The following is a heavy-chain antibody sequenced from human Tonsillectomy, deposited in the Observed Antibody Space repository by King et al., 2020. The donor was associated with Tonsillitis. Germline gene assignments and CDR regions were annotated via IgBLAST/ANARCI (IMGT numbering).Heavy chain of an antibody. V-gene: IGHV4-59*11. CDR1: GGSISSHY. Sequence: VQLQESGPGLVKPSETLSLTCTVSGGSISSHYWTWIRQAPGKGLEWIGYIFYIGSTNYNPSLTSRVTISVDTSKNQFSLNLSSVTAADTAVYYCARGDPTFDDWGQGTLVTVSS. CDR3: ARGDPTFDD. CDR2: IFYIGST. D-gene: IGHD2-21*02. J-gene: IGHJ4*02.